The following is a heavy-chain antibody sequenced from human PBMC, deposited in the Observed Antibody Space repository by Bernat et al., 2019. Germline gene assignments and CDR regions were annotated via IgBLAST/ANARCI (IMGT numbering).Heavy chain of an antibody. D-gene: IGHD4-17*01. V-gene: IGHV3-74*01. CDR1: GFTFSTYW. Sequence: EVQLVESGGGLVQPGGSLRLSCAASGFTFSTYWMHWVRQVSGKGLEWVSRISGDGSRTTYADSVKGRFTISRDNAKNSLFLQMNSLRAEDTAVYYCARGSYGDPIDYWGQGTLVTVSS. CDR2: ISGDGSRT. J-gene: IGHJ4*02. CDR3: ARGSYGDPIDY.